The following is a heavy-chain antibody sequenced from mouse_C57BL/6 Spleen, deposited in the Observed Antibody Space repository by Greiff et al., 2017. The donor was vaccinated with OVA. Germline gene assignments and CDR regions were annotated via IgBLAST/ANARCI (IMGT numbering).Heavy chain of an antibody. CDR3: ARSTTVVATDGYWYFDV. V-gene: IGHV1-64*01. Sequence: QVQLQQPGAELVKPGASVKLSCKAFGYTFTSYWMHWVKQRPGQGLEWIGMIHPNSGSTNYNEKFKSKATLTVDKSSSTAYMQLSSLTSEDSAVYYCARSTTVVATDGYWYFDVWGTGTTVTVSS. D-gene: IGHD1-1*01. CDR2: IHPNSGST. CDR1: GYTFTSYW. J-gene: IGHJ1*03.